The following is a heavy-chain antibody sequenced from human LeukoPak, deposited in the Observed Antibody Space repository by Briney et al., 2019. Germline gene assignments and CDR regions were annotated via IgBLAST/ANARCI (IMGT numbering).Heavy chain of an antibody. D-gene: IGHD3-10*01. Sequence: GSLRLSCSTSGFTFNSYSLSWVRQASGKGLGVVSAISGSGGSTYYADSVKGRFTISRDNSKNTLYLQMNSLRAEDTAVYYCAKGPYGSGSYYGYWGQGTLVTVSS. CDR3: AKGPYGSGSYYGY. CDR1: GFTFNSYS. V-gene: IGHV3-23*01. J-gene: IGHJ4*02. CDR2: ISGSGGST.